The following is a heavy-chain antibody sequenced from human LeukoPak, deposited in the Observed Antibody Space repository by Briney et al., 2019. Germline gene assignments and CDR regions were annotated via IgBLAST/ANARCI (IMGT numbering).Heavy chain of an antibody. CDR1: GFTFSSYW. J-gene: IGHJ4*02. Sequence: PGGSLRLSCAASGFTFSSYWMNWVRQAPGKGLEWVANIKQDGSEKFYVDSVKGRFTISRDNAKNTLYLQMNSLRAEDTAVYYCARVGYCSSTSCYARDYSFDYWGQGTLVTVSS. V-gene: IGHV3-7*01. CDR2: IKQDGSEK. CDR3: ARVGYCSSTSCYARDYSFDY. D-gene: IGHD2-2*01.